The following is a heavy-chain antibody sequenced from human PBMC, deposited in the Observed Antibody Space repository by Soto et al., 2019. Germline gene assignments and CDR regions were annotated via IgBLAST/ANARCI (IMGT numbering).Heavy chain of an antibody. CDR1: GGSVSSGSYY. J-gene: IGHJ4*02. D-gene: IGHD6-13*01. CDR2: IYYSGST. V-gene: IGHV4-61*01. Sequence: SETLSLTCTVSGGSVSSGSYYWSWIRQPPGKGLEWIGYIYYSGSTNYNPSLKSRVTISVDTSKNQFSLKLSSVTAADTAVYYCARGRSFGNYFDYWGQGTLVTVSS. CDR3: ARGRSFGNYFDY.